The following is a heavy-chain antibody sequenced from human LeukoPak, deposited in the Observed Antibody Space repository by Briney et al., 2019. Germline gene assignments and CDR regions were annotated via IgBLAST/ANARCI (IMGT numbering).Heavy chain of an antibody. V-gene: IGHV4-39*01. J-gene: IGHJ5*02. CDR1: GGSISSSSYY. CDR3: AGTAVAGTRNLETLINWFDP. CDR2: IYYSGST. Sequence: PSETLSLTCTVSGGSISSSSYYWGWIRQPPGKGLEWIGSIYYSGSTYYNPSLKSRVTISVDTSKNQFSLKLSSVTAADTAVYYCAGTAVAGTRNLETLINWFDPWGQGTLVTVSS. D-gene: IGHD6-19*01.